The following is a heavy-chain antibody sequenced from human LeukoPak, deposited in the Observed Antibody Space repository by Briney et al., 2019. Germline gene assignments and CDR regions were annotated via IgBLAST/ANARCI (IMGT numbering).Heavy chain of an antibody. D-gene: IGHD6-6*01. CDR2: INHSGST. CDR3: ARGYSSSSLAFDY. V-gene: IGHV4-34*01. J-gene: IGHJ4*02. Sequence: PSETLSLTCAVYGGSFSGYYWSWIRQPPGKGLEWIGEINHSGSTNYNPSLKSRVTISVDTSKNQFSLKLSSVTAADTAVYYCARGYSSSSLAFDYWGQGTLVTVSS. CDR1: GGSFSGYY.